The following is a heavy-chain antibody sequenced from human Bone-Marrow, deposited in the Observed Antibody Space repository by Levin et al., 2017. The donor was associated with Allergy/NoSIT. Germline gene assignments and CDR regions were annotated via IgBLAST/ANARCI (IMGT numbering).Heavy chain of an antibody. CDR3: ARADWVGTSSWAFFDL. CDR2: IRDNGSEK. D-gene: IGHD6-13*01. J-gene: IGHJ4*02. CDR1: GFTFSNYW. Sequence: SGGSLRLSCVASGFTFSNYWMTWVRQAPGKGLEWVGKIRDNGSEKYYVESLEGRITISRDNGKNAMYLQMSSLRAEDTALYYCARADWVGTSSWAFFDLWGQGTLVTVSS. V-gene: IGHV3-7*04.